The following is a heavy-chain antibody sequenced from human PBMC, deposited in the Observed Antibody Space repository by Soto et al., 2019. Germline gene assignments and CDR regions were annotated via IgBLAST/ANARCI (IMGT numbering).Heavy chain of an antibody. CDR1: CGSISSSSW. D-gene: IGHD3-22*01. CDR3: RRRVNYYDSSGYYLNWFDP. V-gene: IGHV4-4*02. Sequence: SATLSLTCAVSCGSISSSSWWSWVRQPPVKGLECIGEIYHSGSTNYNPSLKSRVTIAVDKYKNQFSLKLSSLTAADTAVYYCRRRVNYYDSSGYYLNWFDPGGQGTLVTVSS. J-gene: IGHJ5*02. CDR2: IYHSGST.